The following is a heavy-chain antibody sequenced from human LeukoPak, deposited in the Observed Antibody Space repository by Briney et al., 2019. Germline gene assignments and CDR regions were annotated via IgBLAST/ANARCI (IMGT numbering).Heavy chain of an antibody. Sequence: SETLSHTCTVSGYSISSGYYWGWIRQPPGKGLEWIGSIYHSGSTYYNPSLKSRVTISVDTSKNQFSLKLSSVTAADTAVYYCARDRRAAAYNWFDPWGQGTLVTASS. CDR1: GYSISSGYY. J-gene: IGHJ5*02. V-gene: IGHV4-38-2*02. CDR3: ARDRRAAAYNWFDP. D-gene: IGHD6-13*01. CDR2: IYHSGST.